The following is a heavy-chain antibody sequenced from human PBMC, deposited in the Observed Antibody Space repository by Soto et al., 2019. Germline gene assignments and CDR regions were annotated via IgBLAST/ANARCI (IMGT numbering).Heavy chain of an antibody. J-gene: IGHJ4*02. V-gene: IGHV3-23*01. CDR2: ISGSGGST. D-gene: IGHD1-26*01. CDR3: APRGSWSGSYWGDGDY. Sequence: EVQLLESGGGLVQPGGSLRLSCAASGFTFSSYAMSWVRQAPGKGLECVSAISGSGGSTYYADSVKGRFTISRDNSKNTLYLQMNSLRAEDTAVYYCAPRGSWSGSYWGDGDYWGQGTLVTVSS. CDR1: GFTFSSYA.